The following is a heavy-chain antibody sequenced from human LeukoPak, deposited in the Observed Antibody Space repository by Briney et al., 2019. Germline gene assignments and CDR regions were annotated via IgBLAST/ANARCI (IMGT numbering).Heavy chain of an antibody. CDR3: AILPATDTYYYDRSGYYRPGVH. CDR1: GGAISRSHYY. D-gene: IGHD3-22*01. CDR2: IYYSGST. J-gene: IGHJ4*02. Sequence: SETLSLTCTVSGGAISRSHYYWGWMRQPPGKGLERIGSIYYSGSTYYDPSLKSRVTISVDTSKNRFSLKLSSVTAADTAVYYCAILPATDTYYYDRSGYYRPGVHWGQGTLVTVSS. V-gene: IGHV4-39*07.